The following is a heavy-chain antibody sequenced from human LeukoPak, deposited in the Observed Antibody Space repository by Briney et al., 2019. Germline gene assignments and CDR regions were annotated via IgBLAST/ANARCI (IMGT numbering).Heavy chain of an antibody. CDR2: ISAYNGNT. D-gene: IGHD3-3*01. Sequence: ASVKVSCKASGYTFTSYGISWVRQAPGQGLEWMGWISAYNGNTNYAQKLQGRVTMTTDTSTSTAYMELRSLRSDDTAVYYCARDTPSVLRFLEWPPDVWGKGTTVTVSS. CDR1: GYTFTSYG. CDR3: ARDTPSVLRFLEWPPDV. V-gene: IGHV1-18*01. J-gene: IGHJ6*04.